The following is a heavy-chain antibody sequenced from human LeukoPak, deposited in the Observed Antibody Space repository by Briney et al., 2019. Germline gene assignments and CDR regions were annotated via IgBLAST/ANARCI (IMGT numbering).Heavy chain of an antibody. D-gene: IGHD3-9*01. V-gene: IGHV1-18*01. CDR2: ISAYNGNT. CDR3: ARFRGGYDILTGYLGY. J-gene: IGHJ4*02. CDR1: GYTFTSYG. Sequence: ASVKVSCKASGYTFTSYGISWVRQAPGQGLEWMGWISAYNGNTNYAQKLQGRVTMTTDTSTSTAYMELRSLRSEDTAVYYCARFRGGYDILTGYLGYWGQGTLVTVSS.